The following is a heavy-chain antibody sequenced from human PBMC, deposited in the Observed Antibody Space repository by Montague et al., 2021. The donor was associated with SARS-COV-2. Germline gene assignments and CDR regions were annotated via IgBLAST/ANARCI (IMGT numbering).Heavy chain of an antibody. CDR1: GGSITSYY. Sequence: SETLSLTCTVSGGSITSYYWTWIRQPPGKGLEWVGRIYYSGSTNYNPSLKSRVTISVDPSKNQFSLKLSSVTAADTAVYYCARTGLGAYDILTGYTVNAFDMWGQGTMITVSS. CDR2: IYYSGST. CDR3: ARTGLGAYDILTGYTVNAFDM. V-gene: IGHV4-59*01. D-gene: IGHD3-9*01. J-gene: IGHJ3*02.